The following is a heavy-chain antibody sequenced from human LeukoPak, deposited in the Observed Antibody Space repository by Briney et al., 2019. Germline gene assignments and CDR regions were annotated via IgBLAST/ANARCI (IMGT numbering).Heavy chain of an antibody. CDR1: GYSFSTHW. V-gene: IGHV1-46*01. CDR2: INPSGGFT. D-gene: IGHD3-22*01. CDR3: ARDRAHYYDSTVPDNAFDI. J-gene: IGHJ3*02. Sequence: ASVKVSCKASGYSFSTHWMHWVRQAPGQGLEWMGIINPSGGFTSYAQKLQGRVTVSTDMSTSTVYMELSNLRSEDTAVYYCARDRAHYYDSTVPDNAFDIWGQGTMVTVSS.